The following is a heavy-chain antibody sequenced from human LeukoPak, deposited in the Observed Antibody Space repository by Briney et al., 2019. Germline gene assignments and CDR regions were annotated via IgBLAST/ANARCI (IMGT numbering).Heavy chain of an antibody. V-gene: IGHV3-23*01. D-gene: IGHD3-10*01. CDR2: ISGSGGST. CDR1: GFTFSSYA. CDR3: ARFYYASGRANDY. Sequence: QPGGSLRLSCAASGFTFSSYAMSWVRQAPGKGLEWVSVISGSGGSTYYADSVKGRFTISRDNAKNSLSLQMNSLRAEDTAVYYCARFYYASGRANDYWGQGTLVTVSS. J-gene: IGHJ4*02.